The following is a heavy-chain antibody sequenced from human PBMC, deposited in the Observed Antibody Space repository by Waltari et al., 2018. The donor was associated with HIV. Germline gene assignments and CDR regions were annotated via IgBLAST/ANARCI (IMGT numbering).Heavy chain of an antibody. V-gene: IGHV3-30*01. CDR3: ARDTGYCSFGSCSYNWLDP. J-gene: IGHJ5*02. Sequence: QVHLVESGGGVFLPGRSLSLSSAASGFTFSSYAFHRVPPALGKGLEWVALISYDGSNKYYADSVKGRFTISRDNSKNTLYLQMNSLRAEDTSVYYCARDTGYCSFGSCSYNWLDPWGQGTLVSVSS. CDR2: ISYDGSNK. CDR1: GFTFSSYA. D-gene: IGHD2-15*01.